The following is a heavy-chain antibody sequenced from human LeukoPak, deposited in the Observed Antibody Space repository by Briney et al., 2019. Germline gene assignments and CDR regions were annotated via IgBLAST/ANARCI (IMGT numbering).Heavy chain of an antibody. CDR3: ARDRVAGTRGDYGMDV. CDR2: INPNSGGT. V-gene: IGHV1-2*02. Sequence: ASVKVSCKASGYTFTGYYMHWVRQAPGQGLEWMGWINPNSGGTNYAQKFQGRVTMTRDTSISTAYMELSRLRSDDTAVYYCARDRVAGTRGDYGMDVWGQGTTVTVS. J-gene: IGHJ6*02. D-gene: IGHD1-1*01. CDR1: GYTFTGYY.